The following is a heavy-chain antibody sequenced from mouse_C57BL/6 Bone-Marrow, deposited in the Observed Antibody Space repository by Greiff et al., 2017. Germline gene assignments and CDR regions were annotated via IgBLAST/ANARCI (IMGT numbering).Heavy chain of an antibody. D-gene: IGHD2-5*01. CDR2: ISYDGNN. V-gene: IGHV3-6*01. J-gene: IGHJ3*01. CDR1: GYSITSGYY. CDR3: ARPYYSNSAWFAY. Sequence: EVQLQESGPGLVKPSQSLSLTCSVTGYSITSGYYWNWIRQFPGNKLEVMGYISYDGNNNYNPSLKNRISITRDTSTNQFFLKLNSVTPEDTATYYCARPYYSNSAWFAYWGQGTLVTVSA.